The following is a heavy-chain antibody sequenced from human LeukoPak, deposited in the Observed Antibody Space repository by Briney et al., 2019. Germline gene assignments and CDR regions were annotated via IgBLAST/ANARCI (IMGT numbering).Heavy chain of an antibody. CDR1: GITLSSYG. J-gene: IGHJ4*02. CDR2: ISGSGCGT. Sequence: GGSLRLSCAVSGITLSSYGMSWVRQAPGQGLEWVAGISGSGCGTTYADSVKGRFTISRDNPKNTLYLQVNSLRAEDTAVYSCAKRGVVIRVILVGFHKEAYYFDSWGQGALVTVSS. CDR3: AKRGVVIRVILVGFHKEAYYFDS. V-gene: IGHV3-23*01. D-gene: IGHD3-22*01.